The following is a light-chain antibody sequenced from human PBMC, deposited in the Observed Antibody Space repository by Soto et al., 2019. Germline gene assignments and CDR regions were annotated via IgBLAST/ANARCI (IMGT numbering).Light chain of an antibody. CDR3: QQRSTWPWT. CDR1: QTVGY. CDR2: DAS. Sequence: EIVLTQSPATLSLSPGERATLSCRASQTVGYLAWYQQKPGQAHRLLIYDASRRATGIPARFSGSGSGTDFTLAVSSLEPEDFAVYSCQQRSTWPWTFGQGTKVEIK. V-gene: IGKV3-11*01. J-gene: IGKJ1*01.